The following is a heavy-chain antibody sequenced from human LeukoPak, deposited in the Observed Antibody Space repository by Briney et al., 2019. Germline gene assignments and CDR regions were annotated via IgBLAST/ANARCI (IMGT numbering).Heavy chain of an antibody. J-gene: IGHJ5*02. D-gene: IGHD2-8*02. V-gene: IGHV3-74*01. Sequence: PGGSLRLSCAASKFSFSSYWMHWVRQAPGKGLVWVSRINSDGSRTNYADSVKGRFTISRDNAKNTLYLQMSSLRAEDTAAYYCARVLTGSWDWFDPWGQGTLVTVSS. CDR1: KFSFSSYW. CDR3: ARVLTGSWDWFDP. CDR2: INSDGSRT.